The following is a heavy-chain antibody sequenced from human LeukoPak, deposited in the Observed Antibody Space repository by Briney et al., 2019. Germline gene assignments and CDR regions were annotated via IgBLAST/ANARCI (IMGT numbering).Heavy chain of an antibody. D-gene: IGHD2-21*01. CDR2: IYPGDSDT. V-gene: IGHV5-51*01. Sequence: GESLKISCKGSGYSFTSYWIGWVRQMPGKGLEWMGIIYPGDSDTRYSPSFQGQVTISADKSISTAYLQGRSLKASDTAVYYCACGHIDYYYGMDVCVRESTVTVCS. CDR3: ACGHIDYYYGMDV. J-gene: IGHJ6*02. CDR1: GYSFTSYW.